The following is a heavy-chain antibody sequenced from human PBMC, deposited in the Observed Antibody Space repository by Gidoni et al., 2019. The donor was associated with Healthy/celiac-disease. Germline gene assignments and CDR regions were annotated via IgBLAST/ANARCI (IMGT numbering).Heavy chain of an antibody. CDR2: IDPSDSYT. Sequence: EVQLVQSGAEVKKPGESLRISCKGSGYRFTSYWISWVRQMPGKGLEWMGGIDPSDSYTNYSPSFQGHVTISADKSISTAYLQWSSLKASDTAMYYCARPNPYGDYVGDWGQGTLVTVSS. J-gene: IGHJ4*02. V-gene: IGHV5-10-1*03. CDR1: GYRFTSYW. D-gene: IGHD4-17*01. CDR3: ARPNPYGDYVGD.